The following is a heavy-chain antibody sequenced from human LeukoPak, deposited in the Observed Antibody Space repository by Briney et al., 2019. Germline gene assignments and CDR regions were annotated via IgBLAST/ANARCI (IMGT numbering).Heavy chain of an antibody. CDR2: ITSSSGNI. V-gene: IGHV3-21*01. D-gene: IGHD3-9*01. Sequence: GGSLRLSCAASGFSFTYSTMNWVRLAPGKGLEWVSSITSSSGNIYYSDSVRGRFTASRDNAKNSLYLQMNSLIAEDSAVYYCVRIPNNAGFPNWFDPWGQGTLVSGSS. CDR1: GFSFTYST. J-gene: IGHJ5*02. CDR3: VRIPNNAGFPNWFDP.